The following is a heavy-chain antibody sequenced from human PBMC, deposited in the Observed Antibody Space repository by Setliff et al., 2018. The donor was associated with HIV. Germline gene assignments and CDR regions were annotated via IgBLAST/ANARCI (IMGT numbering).Heavy chain of an antibody. D-gene: IGHD3-10*01. CDR2: INTHTGDP. CDR3: ATARSLYARLDY. V-gene: IGHV7-4-1*02. Sequence: GASVKVSCKASGYSFTSYAVNWVRQAPGQGLEWMGWINTHTGDPSYAQVFTGRFVFSLDASDSTAYLQITDLKAEDTAVYYCATARSLYARLDYWGQGSLVTVSS. J-gene: IGHJ4*02. CDR1: GYSFTSYA.